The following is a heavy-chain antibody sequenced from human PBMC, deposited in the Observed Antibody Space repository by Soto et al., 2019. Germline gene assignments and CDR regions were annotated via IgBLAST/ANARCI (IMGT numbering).Heavy chain of an antibody. V-gene: IGHV4-61*01. D-gene: IGHD4-17*01. J-gene: IGHJ4*02. CDR3: ARTTAVPNTLRSRYFFDY. CDR1: GGSVSDKTYY. CDR2: VYYSGTT. Sequence: QVQLQVSGPGLLKPSETLSLTCSVSGGSVSDKTYYWSWIRQPPGKRLEWIGYVYYSGTTNYNPSLKSRVTISVDLSKNRFSLRLSSVTTADTALYYCARTTAVPNTLRSRYFFDYWGQGTLVTVSS.